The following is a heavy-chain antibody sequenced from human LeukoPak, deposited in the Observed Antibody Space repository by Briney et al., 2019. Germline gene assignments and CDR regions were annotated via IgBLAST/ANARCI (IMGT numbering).Heavy chain of an antibody. D-gene: IGHD6-19*01. J-gene: IGHJ4*02. Sequence: GRSLRLSCAASGFIFSDYAMHWVRQAPGEGLEWVALVSFDGYNKYYADSVKDRFTISRDNSNNTLYLKMKSLRAEDTAVYYCAKDKIAVTATSFDSWSQGDLVTVSS. CDR2: VSFDGYNK. CDR1: GFIFSDYA. CDR3: AKDKIAVTATSFDS. V-gene: IGHV3-30*18.